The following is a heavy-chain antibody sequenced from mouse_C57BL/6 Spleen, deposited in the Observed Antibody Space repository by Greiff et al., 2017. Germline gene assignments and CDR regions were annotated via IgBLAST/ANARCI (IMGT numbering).Heavy chain of an antibody. CDR3: ARNGITYYYAMDY. CDR2: IWSDGSA. Sequence: QVQLQQSGPGLVAPSPSLSITCTVSGFSLTSYGVHWVRQPPGKGLEWLVVIWSDGSATYNSALNSRMSISKDNSKSQVFLKMNSRQTDDTAMYYCARNGITYYYAMDYWGQGTSVTVSS. J-gene: IGHJ4*01. CDR1: GFSLTSYG. V-gene: IGHV2-6*02. D-gene: IGHD1-1*01.